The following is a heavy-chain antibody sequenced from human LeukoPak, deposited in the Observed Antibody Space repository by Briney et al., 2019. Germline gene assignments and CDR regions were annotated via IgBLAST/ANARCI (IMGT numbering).Heavy chain of an antibody. V-gene: IGHV3-23*01. CDR1: GFTFSSYA. D-gene: IGHD2-2*01. Sequence: GGSLRLSCAASGFTFSSYAMSWVRQAPGKGLEWVSAISGSGGSTYYGDSGKGRFTISRDNSKNTLYLQMNSLRAEDTAVYYCAKSGTSWPWGFDPWGQGTLVTVSS. J-gene: IGHJ5*02. CDR3: AKSGTSWPWGFDP. CDR2: ISGSGGST.